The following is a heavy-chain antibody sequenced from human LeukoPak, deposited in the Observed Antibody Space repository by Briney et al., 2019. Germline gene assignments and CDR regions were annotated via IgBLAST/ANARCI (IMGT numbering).Heavy chain of an antibody. J-gene: IGHJ4*02. D-gene: IGHD5-12*01. CDR3: ARGLMVATIYYFDY. Sequence: SETLSLTCTVSGGSISSYYWSWIRQPAEKGLEWIGRIYTSGSTNYNPSLKSRVTMSVDTSKNQFSLKLSSVTAADTAVYYCARGLMVATIYYFDYWGQGTLVTVSS. V-gene: IGHV4-4*07. CDR1: GGSISSYY. CDR2: IYTSGST.